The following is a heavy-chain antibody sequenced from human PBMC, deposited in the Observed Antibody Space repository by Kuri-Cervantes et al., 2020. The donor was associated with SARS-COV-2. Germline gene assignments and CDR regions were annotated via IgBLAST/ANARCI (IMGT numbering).Heavy chain of an antibody. D-gene: IGHD3-3*01. Sequence: GGSLRLSCKGSGASFTSDWNGWVRQMPGKGLEWLGIIYPGDSDTRYSPSFQGQVTISADKSISNAYLQWSSLKASDTAMYYCARFYTYYDFWSGYRTDDGFDMWGQGTVVTVSS. V-gene: IGHV5-51*01. CDR1: GASFTSDW. J-gene: IGHJ3*02. CDR3: ARFYTYYDFWSGYRTDDGFDM. CDR2: IYPGDSDT.